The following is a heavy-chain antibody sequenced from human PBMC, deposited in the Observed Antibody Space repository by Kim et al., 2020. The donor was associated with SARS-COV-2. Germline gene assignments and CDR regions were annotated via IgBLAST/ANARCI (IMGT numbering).Heavy chain of an antibody. V-gene: IGHV3-30-3*01. D-gene: IGHD3-10*01. Sequence: GGSLRLSCAASGFTFSSYAMHWVRQAPGKGLEWVAVISYDGSNKYYADSVKGRFTISRDNSKNTLYLQMNSLRAEDTAVYYCARGWDYYGSGSYLHRGAFDYWGQGTLVTVSS. CDR3: ARGWDYYGSGSYLHRGAFDY. CDR2: ISYDGSNK. CDR1: GFTFSSYA. J-gene: IGHJ4*02.